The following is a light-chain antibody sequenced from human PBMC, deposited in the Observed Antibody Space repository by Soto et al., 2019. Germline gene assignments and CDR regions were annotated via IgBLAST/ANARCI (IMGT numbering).Light chain of an antibody. V-gene: IGLV1-47*01. J-gene: IGLJ2*01. CDR1: SSNIGNNY. CDR3: TTWDDSLSGVV. Sequence: QSVLTQPPSASGTPGQRVTLSCSGSSSNIGNNYVFWYQQRPGTAPKLLIYRNNQRPSGVPDRFSGSKSGTSASLAIRGLRSEDETNYYCTTWDDSLSGVVFGGGTKVTVL. CDR2: RNN.